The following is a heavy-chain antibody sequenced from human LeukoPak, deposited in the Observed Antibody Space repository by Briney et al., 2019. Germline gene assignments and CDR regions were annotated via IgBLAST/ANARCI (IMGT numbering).Heavy chain of an antibody. Sequence: SETLSLTCTVSGGSISSYYWSWIRQPPGKGLEWIGYIYHSGSTYYNPSLKSRVTISVDRSKNQFSLKLSSVTAADTAVYYCASPQTFWSGWSNWFDPWGQGTLVTVSS. V-gene: IGHV4-59*12. D-gene: IGHD3-3*01. J-gene: IGHJ5*02. CDR3: ASPQTFWSGWSNWFDP. CDR1: GGSISSYY. CDR2: IYHSGST.